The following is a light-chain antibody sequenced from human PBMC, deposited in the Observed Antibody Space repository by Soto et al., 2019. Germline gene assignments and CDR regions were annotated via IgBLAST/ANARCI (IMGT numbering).Light chain of an antibody. CDR1: SSNIGAGYN. V-gene: IGLV1-40*01. CDR2: GNS. J-gene: IGLJ3*02. CDR3: QSYDSSLSGWV. Sequence: QSLLTQPPSVSGAPGQRVTISCTGSSSNIGAGYNVHWYQQLPGTAPKLLIYGNSNRPSGVPDRFSGSKSGTSASLAITGLQAEDEADYYCQSYDSSLSGWVFGGGTKLNVL.